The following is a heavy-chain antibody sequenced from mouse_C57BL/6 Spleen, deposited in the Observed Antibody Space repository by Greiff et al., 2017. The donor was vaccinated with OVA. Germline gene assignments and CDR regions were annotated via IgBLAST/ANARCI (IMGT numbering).Heavy chain of an antibody. CDR2: IDPSDSYT. J-gene: IGHJ1*03. CDR3: ARRTMFTSSYWYFDV. Sequence: QVQLQQPGAELVMPGASVKLSCKASGYTFTSYWMHWVKQRPGQGLEWIGEIDPSDSYTNYNQKFKGKSTLTVDKSSSTAYMQLSSLTSEDSAVYYCARRTMFTSSYWYFDVWGTGTTVTVSS. V-gene: IGHV1-69*01. D-gene: IGHD2-2*01. CDR1: GYTFTSYW.